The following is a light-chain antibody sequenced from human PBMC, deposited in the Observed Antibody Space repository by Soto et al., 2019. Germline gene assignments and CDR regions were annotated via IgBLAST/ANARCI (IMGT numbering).Light chain of an antibody. CDR3: AVWDDSLNGGV. V-gene: IGLV1-44*01. J-gene: IGLJ1*01. CDR2: SNT. Sequence: QSVLTQPPSVSETPGQRVTISCSGSSSNIGSNTVNWYRQLPETAPKLLIYSNTQRPSGVPDRFSGYKSGTSASLAISGLQSEDEADYYCAVWDDSLNGGVFGTGTKVTVL. CDR1: SSNIGSNT.